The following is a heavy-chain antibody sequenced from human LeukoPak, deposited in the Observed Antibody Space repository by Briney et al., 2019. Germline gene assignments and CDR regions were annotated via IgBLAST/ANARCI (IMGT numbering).Heavy chain of an antibody. D-gene: IGHD5-12*01. CDR1: GGSISSSSYY. CDR3: ARPTSGYDPTIDY. V-gene: IGHV4-39*01. CDR2: IYYSGST. Sequence: PSETLSLTCTVSGGSISSSSYYWGWIRQPPGKGLEWIGSIYYSGSTYYNPSLKSRVTISVDTSKNQFSLKLSSLTAADTAVYYCARPTSGYDPTIDYWGQGTLVTVSS. J-gene: IGHJ4*02.